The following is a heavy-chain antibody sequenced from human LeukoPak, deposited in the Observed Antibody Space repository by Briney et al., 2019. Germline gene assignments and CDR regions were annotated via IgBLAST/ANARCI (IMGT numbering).Heavy chain of an antibody. CDR2: IYYTGTT. CDR3: ARATSWDQRNFDWPHWYLDL. J-gene: IGHJ2*01. Sequence: SGTLSLTCTVSGASMSSHYWSWIRQPPGKGLEWIGYIYYTGTTNHNPSLKSRVTISVDTSKNQFSLKLSSLTTADTAVYYCARATSWDQRNFDWPHWYLDLWGRGTLVTVSS. CDR1: GASMSSHY. D-gene: IGHD3-9*01. V-gene: IGHV4-59*11.